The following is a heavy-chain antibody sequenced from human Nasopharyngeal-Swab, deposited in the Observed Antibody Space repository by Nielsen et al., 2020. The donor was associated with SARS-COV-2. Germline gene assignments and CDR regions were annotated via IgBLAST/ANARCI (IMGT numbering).Heavy chain of an antibody. J-gene: IGHJ4*02. CDR3: ARGGSNVVVVAASY. D-gene: IGHD2-15*01. V-gene: IGHV4-59*01. CDR2: MYYSGST. CDR1: GASISSYY. Sequence: GSLRLSCTVSGASISSYYWNWIRQPPGKGLEWIGYMYYSGSTNYNPSLKSRVTISGDTSKNQFSLKLSSVTAADTAVYYCARGGSNVVVVAASYWGQGTLVTVSS.